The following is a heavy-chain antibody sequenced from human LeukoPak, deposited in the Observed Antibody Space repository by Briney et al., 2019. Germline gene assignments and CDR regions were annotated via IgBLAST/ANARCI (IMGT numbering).Heavy chain of an antibody. CDR3: AIDMRRGVPDYFDY. CDR2: ISIDGNTK. J-gene: IGHJ4*02. CDR1: GFTFSSYD. Sequence: GRSLRLSCAASGFTFSSYDMHWVRQAPGKGLEWVAVISIDGNTKYYADSVKGRFSISRDNSRNTLFLQMNSLRAEDAAVYFCAIDMRRGVPDYFDYWGQGTLVTVSS. V-gene: IGHV3-30-3*01. D-gene: IGHD3-10*01.